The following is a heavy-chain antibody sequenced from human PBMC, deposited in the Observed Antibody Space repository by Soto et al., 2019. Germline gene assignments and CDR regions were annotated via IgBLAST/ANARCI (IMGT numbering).Heavy chain of an antibody. CDR2: INHSGST. CDR3: ARAYCGGDCLHPDFHY. J-gene: IGHJ4*02. Sequence: QVQLQQWGAGLLKPSETLSLTCAVYGGSFSGYYWSWIRQPPGKGLEWIGEINHSGSTNYNPSLKSRVTISVDTSKNQFSLKLSSVTAADTAVYYCARAYCGGDCLHPDFHYWGQGTLVTVSS. CDR1: GGSFSGYY. D-gene: IGHD2-21*02. V-gene: IGHV4-34*01.